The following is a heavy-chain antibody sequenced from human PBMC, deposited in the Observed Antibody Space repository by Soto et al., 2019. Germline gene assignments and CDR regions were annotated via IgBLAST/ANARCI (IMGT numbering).Heavy chain of an antibody. V-gene: IGHV1-69*01. CDR2: IIPIFGSA. Sequence: QVKLVQSGAEVKKPGSSVKVSCKAPGGTLSSYAINWVRQAPGQGLEWMGGIIPIFGSANYAPKFQGRVTISADESTSTAYMEVSSLRSEDTAVYYCAGTREIPYYHGMDGWGQGTTVTVSS. CDR1: GGTLSSYA. CDR3: AGTREIPYYHGMDG. J-gene: IGHJ6*02. D-gene: IGHD2-2*02.